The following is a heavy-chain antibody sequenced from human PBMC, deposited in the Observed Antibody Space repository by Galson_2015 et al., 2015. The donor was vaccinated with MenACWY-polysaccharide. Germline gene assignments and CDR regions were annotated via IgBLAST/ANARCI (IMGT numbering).Heavy chain of an antibody. CDR2: IIPIFGTA. D-gene: IGHD2-2*01. CDR3: AREPALPGDAFDI. Sequence: CKASGGTFSSYAISWVRQAPGQGLEWIGGIIPIFGTANYAQKFQGRVTITADESTSTAYMELSSLRSEDTAVYYCAREPALPGDAFDIWGQGTMVTVSS. CDR1: GGTFSSYA. J-gene: IGHJ3*02. V-gene: IGHV1-69*01.